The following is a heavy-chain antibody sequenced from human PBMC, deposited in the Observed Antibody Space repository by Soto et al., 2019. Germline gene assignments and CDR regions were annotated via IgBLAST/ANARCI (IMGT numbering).Heavy chain of an antibody. V-gene: IGHV2-5*02. Sequence: QITLKESGPTLVKPTQTLTLTCTFSGFSLSTSGVGVGWIRQPPGKALEWLALIYWDDDKRFSPSLKSRLTITKDTSKNQVIITMTNMDPVDTATYYCAHVYGGYDNVDYWGQGTLVTVSS. J-gene: IGHJ4*02. CDR1: GFSLSTSGVG. CDR3: AHVYGGYDNVDY. D-gene: IGHD5-12*01. CDR2: IYWDDDK.